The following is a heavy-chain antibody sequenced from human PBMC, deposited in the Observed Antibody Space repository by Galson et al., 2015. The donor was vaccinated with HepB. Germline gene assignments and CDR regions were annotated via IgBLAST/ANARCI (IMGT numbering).Heavy chain of an antibody. CDR3: AREGGRVRGDDGMDV. Sequence: SLRLSCAASGFTFSSYWMHWVRQAPGKGLVWVSRINSDGSSTSYADSVKGRFTISRDNAKNTLYLQMNSLRAEDTAVYYCAREGGRVRGDDGMDVWGQGTTVTVSS. J-gene: IGHJ6*02. D-gene: IGHD3-10*01. CDR1: GFTFSSYW. V-gene: IGHV3-74*01. CDR2: INSDGSST.